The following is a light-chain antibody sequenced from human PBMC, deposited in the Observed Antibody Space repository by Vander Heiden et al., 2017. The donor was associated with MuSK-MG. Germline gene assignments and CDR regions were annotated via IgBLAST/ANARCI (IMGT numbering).Light chain of an antibody. CDR2: KAS. CDR1: ESIRSW. J-gene: IGKJ1*01. Sequence: DIQLTQSPSTLSASVGDSITITCRASESIRSWLAWYQQKPGQAPNLLIYKASTLQSGGPSRFSGSGSGTEFTLTISSLQPDDFATYYCQHYNNFPRTFGQGTKVEI. V-gene: IGKV1-5*03. CDR3: QHYNNFPRT.